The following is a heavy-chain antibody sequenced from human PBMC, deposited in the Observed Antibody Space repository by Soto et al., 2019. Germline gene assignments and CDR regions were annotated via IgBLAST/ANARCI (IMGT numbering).Heavy chain of an antibody. V-gene: IGHV3-23*01. CDR1: GFTFTSYA. CDR3: AKIPSDPPFNMVRGALDY. CDR2: ISGSGGTT. Sequence: GGSLRLSCAASGFTFTSYAMSWVRQAPGKGLEWVSAISGSGGTTYYADSVKGRFTISRDNSKDTLYLQMNSLRADDTALYYCAKIPSDPPFNMVRGALDYWGQGTLVTVSS. J-gene: IGHJ4*02. D-gene: IGHD3-10*01.